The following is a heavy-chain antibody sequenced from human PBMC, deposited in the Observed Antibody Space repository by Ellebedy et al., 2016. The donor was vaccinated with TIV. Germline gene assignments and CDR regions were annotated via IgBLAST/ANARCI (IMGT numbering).Heavy chain of an antibody. CDR3: ARGVVITNPFDY. D-gene: IGHD3-22*01. Sequence: ASVKVSXKASGYTFTSYAMHWVRQAPGQRLEWMGWINAGNGNTKYSQKFQGRVTITRDTSASTAYMELSSLRSEDTAVYYCARGVVITNPFDYWGQGTLVTVSS. CDR1: GYTFTSYA. V-gene: IGHV1-3*01. CDR2: INAGNGNT. J-gene: IGHJ4*02.